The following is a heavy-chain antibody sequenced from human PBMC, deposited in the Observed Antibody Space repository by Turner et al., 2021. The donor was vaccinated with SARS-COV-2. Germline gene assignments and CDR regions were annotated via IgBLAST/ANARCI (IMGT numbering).Heavy chain of an antibody. J-gene: IGHJ4*02. CDR2: ICYAGSYK. CDR3: ARDGGTGTTFPFFDY. D-gene: IGHD1-7*01. Sequence: QVQLVESGGGVVQPGRYLRLSCPASGFTFSSYGMHWVRQAPGKGLEWVAVICYAGSYKYYADSVKGRFTISRDNYKNTLYLQMNGLRAEDTALYCCARDGGTGTTFPFFDYWGQGTLVTVSS. CDR1: GFTFSSYG. V-gene: IGHV3-33*01.